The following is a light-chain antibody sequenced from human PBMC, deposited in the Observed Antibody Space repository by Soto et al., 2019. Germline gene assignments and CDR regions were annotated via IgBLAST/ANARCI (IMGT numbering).Light chain of an antibody. CDR2: DVS. CDR3: SSYTSSSTYV. J-gene: IGLJ1*01. V-gene: IGLV2-14*03. Sequence: QSVLTQPASVSGSPGQSIAISCTGSSSDVGGYNFVSWYQQHSGKAPKLMISDVSNRPSGVSDRFSGSKSGNTASLTISGLQAEDEADYFCSSYTSSSTYVFGTGTKSPS. CDR1: SSDVGGYNF.